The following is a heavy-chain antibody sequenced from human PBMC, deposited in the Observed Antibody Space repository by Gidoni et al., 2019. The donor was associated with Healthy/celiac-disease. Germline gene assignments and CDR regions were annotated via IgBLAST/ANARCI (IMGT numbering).Heavy chain of an antibody. CDR1: GCTFSSYG. Sequence: QVQLVESGGGVVQPGRSLRLSCSASGCTFSSYGMHWVRQAPGKGLEWVAVIWYDGSNKYYADSVKGRFTISRDNSKNTLYLQMNSLRAEDTAVYYCARDQWGSGYGGEAPDYWGQGTLVTVSS. J-gene: IGHJ4*02. CDR3: ARDQWGSGYGGEAPDY. V-gene: IGHV3-33*01. D-gene: IGHD5-12*01. CDR2: IWYDGSNK.